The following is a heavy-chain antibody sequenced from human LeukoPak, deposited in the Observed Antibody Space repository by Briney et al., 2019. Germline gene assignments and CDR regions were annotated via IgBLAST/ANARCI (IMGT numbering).Heavy chain of an antibody. V-gene: IGHV3-48*01. CDR3: ARDSGIRFLGSLLRTRILPFDY. J-gene: IGHJ4*02. Sequence: PGGSLRLSCAASGFTFSSYSMNWVRQAPGKGLEWVSYISSSSSTIYYADSVKGRFTISRDNAKNSLYLQMNSLRAEDTAVYYCARDSGIRFLGSLLRTRILPFDYWGQGTLVTVSS. CDR1: GFTFSSYS. D-gene: IGHD3-3*01. CDR2: ISSSSSTI.